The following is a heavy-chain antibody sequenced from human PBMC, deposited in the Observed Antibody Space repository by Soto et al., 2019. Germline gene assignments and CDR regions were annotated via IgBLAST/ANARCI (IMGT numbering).Heavy chain of an antibody. CDR3: ARDQTKWLTDAFDI. CDR2: ISPDNGNT. Sequence: HVQLVQSGAEVKKPGASLKVSCKASGYTFISYGVSWVRQAPGQGLEWLGWISPDNGNTNYAQKFQGRITMTTDTSTSTDYMDLRSLRTDDTAVYYCARDQTKWLTDAFDIRGQGTMVVVSS. CDR1: GYTFISYG. J-gene: IGHJ3*02. V-gene: IGHV1-18*01. D-gene: IGHD5-12*01.